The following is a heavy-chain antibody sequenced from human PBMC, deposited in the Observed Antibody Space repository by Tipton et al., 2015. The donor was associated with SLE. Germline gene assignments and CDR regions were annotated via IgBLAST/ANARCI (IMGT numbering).Heavy chain of an antibody. D-gene: IGHD7-27*01. CDR2: IYYSGST. J-gene: IGHJ2*01. V-gene: IGHV4-39*07. CDR3: ARSVGTWGSQYFDL. CDR1: GGSISSSNYY. Sequence: TLSLTCTVSGGSISSSNYYWGWIRQPPGKGLEWIGSIYYSGSTYYNPSLKSRVTISVDTSKNQFSLKLSSVTAADTAVYYCARSVGTWGSQYFDLWGRGTLVTVSS.